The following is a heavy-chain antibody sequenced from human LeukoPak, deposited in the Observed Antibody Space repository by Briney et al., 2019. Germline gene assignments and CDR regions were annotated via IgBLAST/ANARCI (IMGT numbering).Heavy chain of an antibody. D-gene: IGHD5-18*01. CDR1: GYTFTSYG. CDR2: ISAYNGNT. CDR3: ARDLKREYSYGYTDY. J-gene: IGHJ4*02. Sequence: ASVKVSCKASGYTFTSYGISWVRQAPGQGLEWMGWISAYNGNTNYAQKLQGRVTMTTDTSTSTAYMELRSLRSDDTAVCYCARDLKREYSYGYTDYWGQGTLVTVSS. V-gene: IGHV1-18*01.